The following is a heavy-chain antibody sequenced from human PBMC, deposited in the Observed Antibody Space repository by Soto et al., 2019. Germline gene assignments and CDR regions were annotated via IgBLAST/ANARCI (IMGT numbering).Heavy chain of an antibody. J-gene: IGHJ4*02. CDR3: ARAHCSGGSCYEIDY. CDR2: IYYSGST. V-gene: IGHV4-59*01. Sequence: SETLSLTCTVSGGSISSYYWSWIRQPPGKGLEWIGYIYYSGSTNYNPSLKSRVTISVDTSKNQFSLKLSSVTAADTAVYYCARAHCSGGSCYEIDYWGQGTLVTVSS. D-gene: IGHD2-15*01. CDR1: GGSISSYY.